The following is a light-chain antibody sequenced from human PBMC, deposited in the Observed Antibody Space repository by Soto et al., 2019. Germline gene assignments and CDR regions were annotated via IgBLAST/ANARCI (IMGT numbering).Light chain of an antibody. CDR1: QLVSCDY. CDR3: QQRSNWPPIT. V-gene: IGKV3D-20*02. Sequence: EILLTQYPGSLSLTPGARGTLAWRSGQLVSCDYLAWYQQKPGPAPRLLIYDASSWATGLPGRVSGSGSGTDFALTISTLEPEDFAVYYCQQRSNWPPITFGQGTRLEIK. J-gene: IGKJ5*01. CDR2: DAS.